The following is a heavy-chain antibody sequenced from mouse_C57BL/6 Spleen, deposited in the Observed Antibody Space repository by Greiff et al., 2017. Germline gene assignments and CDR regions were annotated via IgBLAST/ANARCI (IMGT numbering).Heavy chain of an antibody. CDR2: FHPYNDDT. CDR3: ARSSYYYSSTYWYFDV. CDR1: GYTFTTYP. Sequence: VQLQQSGAELVKPGASVKMSCKASGYTFTTYPIEWMKQNHGKSLEWIGNFHPYNDDTKYNEKFKGKATLTVEKSSSTVYLELSRLTSDDSAVYYCARSSYYYSSTYWYFDVWGTGTTVTVSS. V-gene: IGHV1-47*01. J-gene: IGHJ1*03. D-gene: IGHD1-1*01.